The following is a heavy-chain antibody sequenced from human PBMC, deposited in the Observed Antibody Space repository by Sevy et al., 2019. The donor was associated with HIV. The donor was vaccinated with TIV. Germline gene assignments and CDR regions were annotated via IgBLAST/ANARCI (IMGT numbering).Heavy chain of an antibody. J-gene: IGHJ6*02. V-gene: IGHV3-11*01. D-gene: IGHD2-8*02. Sequence: GGSLRLSCAASGFTFSDYYMSWIRQAPGKGLEWVSYISSSGSTIYYADSVKGRFTISRDNAKNSLYLQMNSLRAEDTAVYYCAKRRVQSGLSGGGANFGMDVCGRGTTVTISS. CDR1: GFTFSDYY. CDR2: ISSSGSTI. CDR3: AKRRVQSGLSGGGANFGMDV.